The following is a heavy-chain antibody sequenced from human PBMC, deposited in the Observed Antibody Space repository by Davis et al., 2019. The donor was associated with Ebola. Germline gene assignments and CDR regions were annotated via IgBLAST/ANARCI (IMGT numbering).Heavy chain of an antibody. CDR3: ARSYGAAPFDY. D-gene: IGHD4/OR15-4a*01. Sequence: MPSETLSLTCTVSGGSISPYYWSWIRQPPGKGLEWIGYIYYSGSTKYNLSLMGRVAISVDTSKNQFSLKLSSVTAADTAVYYCARSYGAAPFDYWGQGTLVTVSS. CDR2: IYYSGST. V-gene: IGHV4-59*08. J-gene: IGHJ4*02. CDR1: GGSISPYY.